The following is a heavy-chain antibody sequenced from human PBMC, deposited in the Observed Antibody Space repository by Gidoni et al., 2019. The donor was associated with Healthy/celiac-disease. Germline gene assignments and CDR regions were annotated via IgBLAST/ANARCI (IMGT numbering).Heavy chain of an antibody. CDR1: GGSISSSSYY. V-gene: IGHV4-39*01. Sequence: QLQLQESGPGLVKPSETLSLTCTVSGGSISSSSYYWGWIRQPPGKGLGWIGSIYYSGRTYYNASLNSRVTISVEASKIQFSLKLGSVTAADTAVYYCARHLGTRVFDPWGQGTLVTVSS. J-gene: IGHJ5*02. CDR2: IYYSGRT. CDR3: ARHLGTRVFDP.